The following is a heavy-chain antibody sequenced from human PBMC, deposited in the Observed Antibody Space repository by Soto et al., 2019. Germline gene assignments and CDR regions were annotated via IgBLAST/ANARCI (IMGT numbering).Heavy chain of an antibody. CDR3: ARSSVHIAAAGRLDL. D-gene: IGHD6-13*01. Sequence: HPGGSLRLSCTASGFAFRSHAMQWVRQAPGKGLEWVAVISSDGATKYVADSLKGRFTISRDNFESTMSRQMTNLSPEDTALYYCARSSVHIAAAGRLDLWGPGTLVTVSS. CDR1: GFAFRSHA. CDR2: ISSDGATK. J-gene: IGHJ5*02. V-gene: IGHV3-30*14.